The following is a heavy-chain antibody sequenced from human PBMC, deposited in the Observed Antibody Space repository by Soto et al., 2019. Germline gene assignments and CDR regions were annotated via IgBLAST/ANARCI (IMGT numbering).Heavy chain of an antibody. J-gene: IGHJ6*02. V-gene: IGHV5-10-1*01. D-gene: IGHD6-6*01. CDR3: ARLAGLSARPCPSSYYYFHYGMDV. CDR1: GYSFNSYW. CDR2: IDPSDSYT. Sequence: RESLKISWKGSGYSFNSYWISWVRQMPGKGVEWMGRIDPSDSYTNYSPSFQGPVTISADKSISTAYLQWSSPKASDNAMYYCARLAGLSARPCPSSYYYFHYGMDVWGQATTGTVSS.